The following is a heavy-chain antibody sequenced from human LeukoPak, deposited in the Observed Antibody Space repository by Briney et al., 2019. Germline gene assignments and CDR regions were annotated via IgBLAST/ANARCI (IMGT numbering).Heavy chain of an antibody. CDR1: GFTFDDYG. Sequence: GGSLRLSCAASGFTFDDYGMSWVRQAPGKGLEWVSGINWNGGSTGYADSVKGRFTISRDNAKNSLYLQMNSLRAEDTALYYCARESGYSYDHIYDYYYYMDVWGKGTTVTVSS. V-gene: IGHV3-20*04. D-gene: IGHD5-18*01. J-gene: IGHJ6*03. CDR2: INWNGGST. CDR3: ARESGYSYDHIYDYYYYMDV.